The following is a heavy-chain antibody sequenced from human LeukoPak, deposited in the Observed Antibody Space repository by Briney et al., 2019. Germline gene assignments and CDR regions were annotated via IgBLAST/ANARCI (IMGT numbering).Heavy chain of an antibody. CDR3: ASTLCSGDNCYFDYYYYMDV. D-gene: IGHD2-15*01. J-gene: IGHJ6*03. Sequence: GGSLRLSCAASGFTFSSYSMNWVCQAPGKGLEWVSSIVRGRFTISRDNAKKSLYLQMNSLRAEDTAVYYCASTLCSGDNCYFDYYYYMDVWGKGTTVTISS. CDR1: GFTFSSYS. CDR2: I. V-gene: IGHV3-21*01.